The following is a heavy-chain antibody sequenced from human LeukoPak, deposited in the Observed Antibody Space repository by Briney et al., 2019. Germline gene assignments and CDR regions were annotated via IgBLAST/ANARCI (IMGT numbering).Heavy chain of an antibody. J-gene: IGHJ3*02. V-gene: IGHV3-20*01. D-gene: IGHD3-22*01. Sequence: GGSLRLSCAASGFFFDEFGMTWVRQGPGKGLEWVSGINWNGVNTGYADSVKGRFTISRDNAKNILYLQMSSLRAEDTALYHCARVQFDTSGFHNGFDIWGPGTMVTVSS. CDR2: INWNGVNT. CDR3: ARVQFDTSGFHNGFDI. CDR1: GFFFDEFG.